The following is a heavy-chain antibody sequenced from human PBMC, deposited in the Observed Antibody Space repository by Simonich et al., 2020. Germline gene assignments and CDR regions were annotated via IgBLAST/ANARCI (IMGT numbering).Heavy chain of an antibody. V-gene: IGHV1-18*01. CDR2: ISAYNGNT. Sequence: QVQLVQSGAEVKKTGASVKVSCKASGYTFTSYGISGVRQAPGQGLEWMGVISAYNGNTNDAQKLQGRVTMTTDTSTSTAYMELRSLRSDDTAVYYCARASRGTWWYYYFDYWGQGTLVTVSS. CDR1: GYTFTSYG. D-gene: IGHD2-15*01. J-gene: IGHJ4*02. CDR3: ARASRGTWWYYYFDY.